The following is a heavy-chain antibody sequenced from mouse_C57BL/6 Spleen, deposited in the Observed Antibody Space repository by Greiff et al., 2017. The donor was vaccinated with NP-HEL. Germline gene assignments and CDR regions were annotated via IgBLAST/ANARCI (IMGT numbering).Heavy chain of an antibody. Sequence: DVMLVESGGGLVKPGGSLKLSCAASGFTFSDYGMHWVRQAPEKGLEWVAYISSGSSTIYYADTVKGRFTISRDNAKNTLFLQMTSLRSEDTAMYYCARPSNGYYFDYWGQSTTLTVSS. CDR1: GFTFSDYG. J-gene: IGHJ2*01. CDR2: ISSGSSTI. D-gene: IGHD1-1*01. CDR3: ARPSNGYYFDY. V-gene: IGHV5-17*01.